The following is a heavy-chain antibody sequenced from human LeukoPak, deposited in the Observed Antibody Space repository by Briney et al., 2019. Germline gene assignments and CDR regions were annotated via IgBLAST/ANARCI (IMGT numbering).Heavy chain of an antibody. D-gene: IGHD2-8*02. V-gene: IGHV4-30-4*08. Sequence: PSQTLSLTCTVSGGSISRGDYYWSWIRQPPGKGLEWIGYIYYSGSTYYNPSLKSRVTISVDTSKNQFSLKLSSVTAADTAVYYCARDILLEAYMDVWGKGTTVTVSS. CDR1: GGSISRGDYY. CDR3: ARDILLEAYMDV. CDR2: IYYSGST. J-gene: IGHJ6*03.